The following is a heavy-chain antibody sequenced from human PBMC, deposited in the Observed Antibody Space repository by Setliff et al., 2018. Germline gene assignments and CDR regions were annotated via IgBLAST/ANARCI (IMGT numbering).Heavy chain of an antibody. D-gene: IGHD2-21*02. CDR1: GGTLSGYA. Sequence: SVKVSCKASGGTLSGYAFSWVRQAPGQGLEWMGVMNPGRGSRNYAQRFQGRVTITADDSTSTIYMDVSSLRAKDTATYYCAGTDAYCAGDCSISWGQGTLVTVSS. CDR3: AGTDAYCAGDCSIS. J-gene: IGHJ5*02. V-gene: IGHV1-69*10. CDR2: MNPGRGSR.